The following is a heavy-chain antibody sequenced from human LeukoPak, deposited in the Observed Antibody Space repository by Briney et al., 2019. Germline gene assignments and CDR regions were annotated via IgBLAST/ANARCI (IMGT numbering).Heavy chain of an antibody. CDR3: ASNKYPVQAFDV. CDR1: GGSFNDYY. Sequence: PSETLSLTCAVYGGSFNDYYWSWIRQSPGTGLEWIGEIHHSGSNNYNSSLESRVTMSIDTSNNQFSLKLTSVTAADTAVYYCASNKYPVQAFDVWGQGTMVTVSS. D-gene: IGHD2/OR15-2a*01. V-gene: IGHV4-34*01. J-gene: IGHJ3*01. CDR2: IHHSGSN.